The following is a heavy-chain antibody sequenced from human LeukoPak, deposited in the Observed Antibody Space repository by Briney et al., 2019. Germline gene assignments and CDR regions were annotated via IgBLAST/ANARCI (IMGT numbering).Heavy chain of an antibody. J-gene: IGHJ6*02. Sequence: PGGSLRLSCAASGFTVSSNYMSWVRQAPGKGLEWVSVIYSGGSTYYADSVKGRFTISRDNSKNTLYLQMNSLRAEDTAVYYCSTTGGLQYYYYGMDVWGQGTTVTVSS. CDR1: GFTVSSNY. D-gene: IGHD1-26*01. V-gene: IGHV3-53*01. CDR3: STTGGLQYYYYGMDV. CDR2: IYSGGST.